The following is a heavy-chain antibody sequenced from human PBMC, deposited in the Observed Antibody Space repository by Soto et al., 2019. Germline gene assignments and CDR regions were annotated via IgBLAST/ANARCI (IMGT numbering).Heavy chain of an antibody. Sequence: QVQVQESGPGLVNPSETLSLSCTASVGTTRSYNWGWIRQPPGKGLEWIGYMYDTGSTSYNPSLKSRVTISVDTSKKQFSLKVNSVTAADTAVYYCVSQGIGNLHGLVDVWGQGTTVTVSS. CDR1: VGTTRSYN. CDR3: VSQGIGNLHGLVDV. J-gene: IGHJ6*02. CDR2: MYDTGST. D-gene: IGHD1-1*01. V-gene: IGHV4-59*08.